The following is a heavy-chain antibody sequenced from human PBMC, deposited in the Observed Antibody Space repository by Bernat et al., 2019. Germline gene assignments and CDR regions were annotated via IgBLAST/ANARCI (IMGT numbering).Heavy chain of an antibody. CDR2: ISGSGATI. CDR3: AKEHYSCSGTSCSFSDY. D-gene: IGHD2-2*01. V-gene: IGHV3-23*01. Sequence: DVQLLESGGGLAQPGGPLRLSRVASGFTFSSYSMSWVRQVPGKGLEWVSIISGSGATIYYADSVKGRFTISRDNSKNTLYLQMNSLRAEDTAVYYCAKEHYSCSGTSCSFSDYWGQGTLVTVSS. CDR1: GFTFSSYS. J-gene: IGHJ4*02.